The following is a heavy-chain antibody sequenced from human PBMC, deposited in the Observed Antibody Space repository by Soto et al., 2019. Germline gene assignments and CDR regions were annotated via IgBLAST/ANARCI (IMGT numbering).Heavy chain of an antibody. J-gene: IGHJ6*02. CDR1: GFTFRSYA. CDR3: AKDRSGSVSYGLDV. V-gene: IGHV3-23*01. CDR2: ISGRGERT. D-gene: IGHD3-3*01. Sequence: EVQLLESGGGLVQPGGSLRLSCAASGFTFRSYAMTWVRQAPGKGLEWVSGISGRGERTYYADSVKGRFTITRDNSKNTVYLQMNSLRDEDTALYYCAKDRSGSVSYGLDVWGQRTTVTVSS.